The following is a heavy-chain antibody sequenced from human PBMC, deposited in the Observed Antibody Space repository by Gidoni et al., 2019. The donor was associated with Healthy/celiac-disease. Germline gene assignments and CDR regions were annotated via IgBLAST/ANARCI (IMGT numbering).Heavy chain of an antibody. J-gene: IGHJ4*02. D-gene: IGHD3-22*01. V-gene: IGHV3-23*01. CDR3: AKPSRKSGYPRPFDY. CDR1: GFTSSSNA. Sequence: EVQLLESGGGLVRPGGSLRLSCAAPGFTSSSNAMSWVRQAPGKGLGGGSAISGSGGRTYYADSVKGRFTISRNKTKNTLYLQMNSLRAEDTAVYYCAKPSRKSGYPRPFDYWGQGTLVTVSS. CDR2: ISGSGGRT.